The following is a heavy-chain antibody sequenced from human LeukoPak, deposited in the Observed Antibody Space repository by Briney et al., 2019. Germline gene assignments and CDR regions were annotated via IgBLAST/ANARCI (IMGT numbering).Heavy chain of an antibody. D-gene: IGHD2-21*02. Sequence: GGSLRLSCAASGFTFSSYSMNWVRQAPGKGLEWVSSISSSSSYIYYADSVKGRFTISRDNAKNSLYLQMDSLRAEDTAVYYCARDRVVTAQFDYWGQGTLVTVSS. V-gene: IGHV3-21*01. CDR1: GFTFSSYS. CDR3: ARDRVVTAQFDY. CDR2: ISSSSSYI. J-gene: IGHJ4*02.